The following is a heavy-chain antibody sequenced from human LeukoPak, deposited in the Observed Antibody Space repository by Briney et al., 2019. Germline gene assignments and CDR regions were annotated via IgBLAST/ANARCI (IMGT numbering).Heavy chain of an antibody. CDR3: ARGVLERRPDY. Sequence: PGGSLRLSCAASGFTFSSYAMHWVRQAPGKGLEWVAVISYDGSNKYYADSVKGRFTISRDNSKNTLYLQMNSLRAEDTAVYYCARGVLERRPDYWGQGTLVTVSS. CDR1: GFTFSSYA. D-gene: IGHD1-1*01. CDR2: ISYDGSNK. J-gene: IGHJ4*02. V-gene: IGHV3-30-3*01.